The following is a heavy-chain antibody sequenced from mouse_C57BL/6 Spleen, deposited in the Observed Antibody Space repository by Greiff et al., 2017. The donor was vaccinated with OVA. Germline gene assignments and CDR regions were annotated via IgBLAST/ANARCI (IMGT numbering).Heavy chain of an antibody. V-gene: IGHV3-1*01. CDR2: ISYSGST. J-gene: IGHJ4*01. D-gene: IGHD1-1*01. Sequence: EVQLVESGPGMVKPSQSLSLTCTVTGYSITSGYDWHWIRHFPGNKLEWMGYISYSGSTNYNPSLKSRISITHDTSTNHFFLKLNSVTTEDTATYYGARSDYYGSSKDYAMDDWGQGTSVTVAS. CDR3: ARSDYYGSSKDYAMDD. CDR1: GYSITSGYD.